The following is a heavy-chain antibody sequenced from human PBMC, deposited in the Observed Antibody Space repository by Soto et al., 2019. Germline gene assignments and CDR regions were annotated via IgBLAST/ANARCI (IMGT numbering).Heavy chain of an antibody. J-gene: IGHJ4*02. V-gene: IGHV1-3*01. Sequence: QVQLVQSGAEVKKPGASVKVSCKASGYTFTSYAMHWVRQAPGQRLEWMGWINAGNGNTKYSQKFQGRVTITRDTSASTAYMELSSLRSEDTALYYCARLRGYSYGYRDYYFDYWGQGTLVTVSS. CDR1: GYTFTSYA. D-gene: IGHD5-18*01. CDR3: ARLRGYSYGYRDYYFDY. CDR2: INAGNGNT.